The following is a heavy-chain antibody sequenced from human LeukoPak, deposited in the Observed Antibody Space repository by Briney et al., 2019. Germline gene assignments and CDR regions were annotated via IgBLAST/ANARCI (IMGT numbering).Heavy chain of an antibody. CDR2: INHSGST. CDR3: ARSLDYFYYGMDV. J-gene: IGHJ6*02. Sequence: NPSETLSLTCAVYGGSFSGYNWSWIRQPPGKGLEWIGEINHSGSTNYSPSLKSRVTISVDTSKNQFSLKLSSVTAADTAVYYCARSLDYFYYGMDVWGQGTTVTVSS. CDR1: GGSFSGYN. D-gene: IGHD1-1*01. V-gene: IGHV4-34*01.